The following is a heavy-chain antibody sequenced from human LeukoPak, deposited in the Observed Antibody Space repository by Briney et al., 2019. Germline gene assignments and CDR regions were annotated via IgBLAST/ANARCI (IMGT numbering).Heavy chain of an antibody. CDR3: ATFSSGFYPKEPFDI. CDR2: IKPDGSET. D-gene: IGHD3-22*01. J-gene: IGHJ3*02. CDR1: GFDLSKNW. V-gene: IGHV3-7*01. Sequence: PGGSLRLSCAASGFDLSKNWMSWVRQAPGKGVEGVAKIKPDGSETSYVDSVEGRFIISRDNAKNSLFLQMNSLSAEDTALYYCATFSSGFYPKEPFDIWGRGTMVSVSS.